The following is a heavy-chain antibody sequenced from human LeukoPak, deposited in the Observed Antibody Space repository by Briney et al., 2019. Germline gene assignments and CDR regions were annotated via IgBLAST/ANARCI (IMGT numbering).Heavy chain of an antibody. CDR2: ISGGSEDT. CDR1: GFNFGTYA. D-gene: IGHD6-13*01. CDR3: ARTIAQYSNSWLYFYYGLDV. J-gene: IGHJ6*02. Sequence: GGSLRLSCAASGFNFGTYAMTWVRQAPGKGLEWVSSISGGSEDTYYADSVKGRFTISRDNSKSTLYLQMNSLRAEDTAVYYCARTIAQYSNSWLYFYYGLDVWGQGTTVIVSS. V-gene: IGHV3-23*01.